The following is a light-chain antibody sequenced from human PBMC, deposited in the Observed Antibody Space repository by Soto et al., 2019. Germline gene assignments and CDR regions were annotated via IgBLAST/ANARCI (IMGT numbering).Light chain of an antibody. Sequence: QSVLTQPACGSGSPGQSISISCTGTSSDVGSYNLVSWYQQHPGKAPKLMIYEGSKRPSGVSNRFSGSKSGNTASLTISGLQAEDEADYYCCSYAGSSTFLYVFGTGTKVTVL. V-gene: IGLV2-23*03. J-gene: IGLJ1*01. CDR3: CSYAGSSTFLYV. CDR2: EGS. CDR1: SSDVGSYNL.